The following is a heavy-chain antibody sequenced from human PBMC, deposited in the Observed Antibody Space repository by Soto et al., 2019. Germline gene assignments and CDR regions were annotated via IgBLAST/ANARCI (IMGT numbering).Heavy chain of an antibody. Sequence: GGSLRLSCSASGFTFSSYAMHWVRQAPGKGLEYVSSISTNGGSTHYADSVKGRFTISRDNSKNTQYLQMSSLRADDTAVYYCAKSAVLRFLEWLLDYYGMDVWGQGTTVTVSS. J-gene: IGHJ6*02. CDR2: ISTNGGST. CDR3: AKSAVLRFLEWLLDYYGMDV. V-gene: IGHV3-64D*06. CDR1: GFTFSSYA. D-gene: IGHD3-3*01.